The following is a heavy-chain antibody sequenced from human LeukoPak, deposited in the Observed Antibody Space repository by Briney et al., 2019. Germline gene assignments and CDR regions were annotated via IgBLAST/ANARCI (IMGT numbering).Heavy chain of an antibody. CDR3: ARVLGYSSSWPFDY. CDR2: ISSSSSTI. D-gene: IGHD6-13*01. V-gene: IGHV3-48*04. CDR1: GFTFSSYS. Sequence: GGSLRLSCAASGFTFSSYSMNWVRQAPGKGLERVSYISSSSSTIYYADSVKGRFTISRDNAKNSLYLQMNSLRVEDTAVYYCARVLGYSSSWPFDYWGQGTLVTVSS. J-gene: IGHJ4*02.